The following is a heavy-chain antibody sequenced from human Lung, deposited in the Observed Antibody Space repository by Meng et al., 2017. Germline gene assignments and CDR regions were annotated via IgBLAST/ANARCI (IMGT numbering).Heavy chain of an antibody. Sequence: QVQLQESVPGLVKPSGTLSLTCAVSGGSITSSTWWSWVRQTPGKGLEWFGEIFHSGSTNYNPPLESRVTISVDKSKNQFSLKVYSVTAADTATYYCARFDISSSGRGDYWGQGILVTASS. CDR2: IFHSGST. J-gene: IGHJ4*02. V-gene: IGHV4-4*02. CDR3: ARFDISSSGRGDY. CDR1: GGSITSSTW. D-gene: IGHD1-26*01.